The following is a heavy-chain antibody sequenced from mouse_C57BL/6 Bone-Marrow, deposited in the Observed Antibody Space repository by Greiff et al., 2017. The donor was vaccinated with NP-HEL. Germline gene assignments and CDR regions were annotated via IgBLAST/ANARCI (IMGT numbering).Heavy chain of an antibody. V-gene: IGHV5-17*01. CDR1: GFTFSDYG. CDR2: ISSGSSTI. Sequence: EVKLMESGGGLVKPGGSLKLSCAASGFTFSDYGMHWVRQAPEKGLEWVAYISSGSSTIYYADTVKGRFTISRDNAKNTLFLQMTSLRSEDTAMYYCARPHYDYGGGFAYWGQGTLVTVSA. D-gene: IGHD2-4*01. J-gene: IGHJ3*01. CDR3: ARPHYDYGGGFAY.